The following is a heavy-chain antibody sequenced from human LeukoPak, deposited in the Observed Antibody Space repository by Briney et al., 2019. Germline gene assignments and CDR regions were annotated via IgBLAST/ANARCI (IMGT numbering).Heavy chain of an antibody. J-gene: IGHJ4*02. CDR3: GRATRGYDSGRDFDY. V-gene: IGHV1-46*01. D-gene: IGHD3-10*01. CDR1: GYTFTTFC. Sequence: GASVKVSCKASGYTFTTFCIHWVRQPPGQLLEWIGMINPSSGSTRFAQKFKDRVTMTRDMSTNKVYMEVSSLRFEDTALYYCGRATRGYDSGRDFDYWGQGTLVTVSS. CDR2: INPSSGST.